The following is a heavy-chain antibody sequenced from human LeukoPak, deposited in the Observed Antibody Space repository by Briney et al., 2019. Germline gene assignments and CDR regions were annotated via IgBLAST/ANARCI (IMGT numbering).Heavy chain of an antibody. Sequence: GRSLRLSCAASGFTFSSYGMHWVRQAPGKGLEWVAVISYDGSNKYYADSVKGRFTISRDNSKNTLYLQMNSLRGEDTALYYCARAPHYSNYGPYYYGMDVWGQGTTVTVSS. CDR1: GFTFSSYG. CDR3: ARAPHYSNYGPYYYGMDV. V-gene: IGHV3-30*03. CDR2: ISYDGSNK. D-gene: IGHD4-11*01. J-gene: IGHJ6*02.